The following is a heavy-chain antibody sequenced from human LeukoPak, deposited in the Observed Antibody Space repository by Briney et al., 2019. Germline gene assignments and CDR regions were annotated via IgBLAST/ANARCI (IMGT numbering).Heavy chain of an antibody. CDR2: INADSGGT. CDR1: GYTFTGYY. CDR3: ARAEYQLPEHDYYYYGMDV. D-gene: IGHD2-2*01. Sequence: ASVKVSCKASGYTFTGYYMHWVRQAPGQGLEWMGRINADSGGTNYAQKFQGRVTMTRDTSISTAYMELSTLRSDDTAVYYCARAEYQLPEHDYYYYGMDVWGQGTSVTVSS. J-gene: IGHJ6*02. V-gene: IGHV1-2*06.